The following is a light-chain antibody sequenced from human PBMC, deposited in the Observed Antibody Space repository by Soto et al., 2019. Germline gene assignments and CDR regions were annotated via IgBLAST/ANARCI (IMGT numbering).Light chain of an antibody. Sequence: EIVLTPSPGTLSLSPGERATLSCRASHSVSSIYLAWYQQKPGQAPRLLIYGASSRATGIPDRFSGSGSGTDFTLTISRLEPEDFAVYYCQQYGSSPPYTFGQGTKLEIK. CDR1: HSVSSIY. J-gene: IGKJ2*01. CDR2: GAS. V-gene: IGKV3-20*01. CDR3: QQYGSSPPYT.